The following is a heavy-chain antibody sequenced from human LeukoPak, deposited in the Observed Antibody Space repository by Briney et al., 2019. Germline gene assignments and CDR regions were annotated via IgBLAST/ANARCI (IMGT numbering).Heavy chain of an antibody. CDR2: IYYTGST. CDR3: ARDYGGNSH. D-gene: IGHD4-17*01. V-gene: IGHV4-61*08. CDR1: GASMSSGGHY. Sequence: SQTLSLTCTVSGASMSSGGHYWSWIRQPPGKGLEWIGYIYYTGSTNYNPSLKSRVTISVDTSKNQFSLKLSSVTAADTAVYYCARDYGGNSHWGQGTLVTVSS. J-gene: IGHJ1*01.